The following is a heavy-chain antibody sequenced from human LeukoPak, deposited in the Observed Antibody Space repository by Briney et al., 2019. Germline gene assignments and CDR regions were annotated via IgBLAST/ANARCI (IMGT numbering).Heavy chain of an antibody. CDR3: AKAGEMIVVEMFDY. V-gene: IGHV3-23*01. CDR2: ISSSGGST. CDR1: GFTFSSYA. D-gene: IGHD3-22*01. Sequence: GGSLRLSCAASGFTFSSYAMSWVRQAPGKGLEWVSAISSSGGSTYYADSVKGRFTISRDNSKNTLYLQMNSLRAEDTAVYYCAKAGEMIVVEMFDYWGQGTLVTVSS. J-gene: IGHJ4*02.